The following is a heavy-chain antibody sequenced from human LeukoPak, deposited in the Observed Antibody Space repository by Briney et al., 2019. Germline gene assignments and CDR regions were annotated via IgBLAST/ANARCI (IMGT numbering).Heavy chain of an antibody. J-gene: IGHJ4*02. CDR1: GGSISSSSYY. D-gene: IGHD6-19*01. CDR2: IYYSGST. V-gene: IGHV4-39*01. Sequence: SEILSLTCTVSGGSISSSSYYWGWIRQPPGKGLEWIGSIYYSGSTYYNPSLKSRVTISVDTSKNQFSLKLSSVTAADTAVYYCARGRSGWYLYWGQGTLVTVSS. CDR3: ARGRSGWYLY.